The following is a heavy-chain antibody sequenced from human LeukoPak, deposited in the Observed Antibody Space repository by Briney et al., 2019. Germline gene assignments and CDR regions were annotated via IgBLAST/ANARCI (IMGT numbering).Heavy chain of an antibody. J-gene: IGHJ4*02. CDR2: ISASGGST. D-gene: IGHD6-13*01. CDR1: GFTFSSYA. CDR3: AKEGRYSSSWQYYFDY. V-gene: IGHV3-23*01. Sequence: EGSLRLSCAASGFTFSSYAMSWVRQAPGKGLEWVSGISASGGSTYYADSVKGRFTISRDNSKNTLYLQMNSLRAEDTAVYYCAKEGRYSSSWQYYFDYWGQGTLVTVSS.